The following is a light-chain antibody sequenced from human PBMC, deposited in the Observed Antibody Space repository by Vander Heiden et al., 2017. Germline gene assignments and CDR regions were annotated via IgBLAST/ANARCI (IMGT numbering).Light chain of an antibody. CDR1: SSNIGAGYD. CDR2: GNS. V-gene: IGLV1-40*01. J-gene: IGLJ2*01. CDR3: QSYDSSQSGVV. Sequence: QSVLTQPPSVSGAPGQRVTISCPGRSSNIGAGYDVHWYQQLPGTAPKLLIYGNSNRPSGVPDRFSGSKSGTSASLAITGLQAEDEADYYCQSYDSSQSGVVFGGGTKLTVL.